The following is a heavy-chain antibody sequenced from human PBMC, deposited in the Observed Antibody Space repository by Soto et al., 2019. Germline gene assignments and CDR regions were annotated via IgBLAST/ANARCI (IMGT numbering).Heavy chain of an antibody. CDR1: GDSISTFY. V-gene: IGHV4-59*01. CDR2: VYYTGST. D-gene: IGHD6-13*01. CDR3: ARDHSIASSGAWWLDP. Sequence: SETLSLTCTVSGDSISTFYWGWMRQSPGKELEWIGYVYYTGSTNYNPSLKSRVTISVDRSKNQFSLKLTSANAADTAVYYCARDHSIASSGAWWLDPWGQGTLVTVSS. J-gene: IGHJ5*02.